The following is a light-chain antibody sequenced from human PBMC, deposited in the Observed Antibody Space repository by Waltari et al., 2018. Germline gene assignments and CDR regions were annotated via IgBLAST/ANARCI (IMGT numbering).Light chain of an antibody. V-gene: IGKV3-20*01. CDR1: QSVNNY. J-gene: IGKJ3*01. CDR3: QQYSSSPLT. Sequence: EIVLTQSPGTLSLSPGERATLSCRASQSVNNYLAWFQQKPGQAPRLLIHGASSRATGIPDRISGSGSGTDFTLTISGLEPQDFAVYYCQQYSSSPLTFGPGTKVDMK. CDR2: GAS.